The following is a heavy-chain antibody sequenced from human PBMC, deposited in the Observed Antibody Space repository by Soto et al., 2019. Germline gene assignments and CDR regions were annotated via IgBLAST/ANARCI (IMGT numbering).Heavy chain of an antibody. CDR3: ARDTYSSSWPYYYYGMDV. D-gene: IGHD6-13*01. J-gene: IGHJ6*02. CDR2: ISSSSSYI. V-gene: IGHV3-21*01. Sequence: GGSLRLSCAASGFTFSSYSMNWVRQAPGKGLEWVSSISSSSSYIYYADSVKGRFTISRDNAKNSLYPQMNSLRAEDTAVYYCARDTYSSSWPYYYYGMDVWGQGTTVTVSS. CDR1: GFTFSSYS.